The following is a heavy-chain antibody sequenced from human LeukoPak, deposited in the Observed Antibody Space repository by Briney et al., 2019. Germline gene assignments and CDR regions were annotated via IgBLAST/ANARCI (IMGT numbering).Heavy chain of an antibody. CDR3: ARNRDDSEFDP. D-gene: IGHD3-3*01. CDR2: IYTSGST. CDR1: GGSISSYY. Sequence: SETLSLTCTVSGGSISSYYWSWIRQPAWKRLEWIGRIYTSGSTNYNPSLKSRVTMSVDTSKNQFSLKLSSVTAADTAVYYCARNRDDSEFDPWGQGTLVTVSS. V-gene: IGHV4-4*07. J-gene: IGHJ5*02.